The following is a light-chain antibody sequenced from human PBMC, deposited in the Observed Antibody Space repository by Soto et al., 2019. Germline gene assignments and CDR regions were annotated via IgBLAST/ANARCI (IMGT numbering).Light chain of an antibody. CDR2: GAS. J-gene: IGKJ5*01. CDR3: QQYNTRPAIT. Sequence: ESVSTRARPALSVYQKERAALSCRGSQNIRNNLAWYQQKPGQAPRLLIYGASTRATGIPARFSGSGSGTEFTLTISSLQSEDFAVYSCQQYNTRPAITFGQGTLVEV. CDR1: QNIRNN. V-gene: IGKV3D-15*01.